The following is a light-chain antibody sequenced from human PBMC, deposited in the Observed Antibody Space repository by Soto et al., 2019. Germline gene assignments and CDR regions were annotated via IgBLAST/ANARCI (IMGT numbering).Light chain of an antibody. J-gene: IGKJ1*01. CDR2: DAS. Sequence: EIVLTQSPATLSLSPGERATLSSRASQSVSSYLAWYQQKNGQPPRLLIYDASNRDTGIPARFSGSGSGTDFTLTISRLEPEDVEVYYCQQRSNWPWTFGQGTKVDIK. CDR1: QSVSSY. V-gene: IGKV3-11*01. CDR3: QQRSNWPWT.